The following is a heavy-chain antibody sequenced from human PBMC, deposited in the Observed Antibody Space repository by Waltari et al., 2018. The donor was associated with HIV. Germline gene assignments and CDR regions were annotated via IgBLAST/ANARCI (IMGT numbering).Heavy chain of an antibody. V-gene: IGHV3-53*01. CDR2: LYNEGRT. CDR1: GFSVSDNY. D-gene: IGHD3-10*01. CDR3: ARMKRSYGSGQARYFYFGMDV. Sequence: EVQLVESGGGLVQPGGSLRLSCSASGFSVSDNYMSWVRLAPGKGRQGVTVLYNEGRTQYIDSVKGRLTIFRDNSKNALYLQMNSLRVDDTAVYYCARMKRSYGSGQARYFYFGMDVWGQGTTVIVSS. J-gene: IGHJ6*02.